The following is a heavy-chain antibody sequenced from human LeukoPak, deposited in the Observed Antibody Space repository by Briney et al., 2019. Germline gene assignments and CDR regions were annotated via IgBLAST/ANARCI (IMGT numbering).Heavy chain of an antibody. Sequence: PGGSLRLSCAASGFTFSSYGMHWVRQAPGKGLEWVAVISYDGSNKYYADSVKGRFTISRDNSKNTLYLQMNSLRAEDTAVYYCAKPLPLYDFWSGYGYWGQGTLVTVSS. CDR1: GFTFSSYG. CDR3: AKPLPLYDFWSGYGY. V-gene: IGHV3-30*18. J-gene: IGHJ4*02. CDR2: ISYDGSNK. D-gene: IGHD3-3*01.